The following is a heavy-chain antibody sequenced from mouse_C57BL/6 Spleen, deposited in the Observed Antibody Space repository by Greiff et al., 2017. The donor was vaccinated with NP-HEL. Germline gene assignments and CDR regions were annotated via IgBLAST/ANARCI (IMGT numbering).Heavy chain of an antibody. CDR2: ILPGSGST. Sequence: VKLMESGAELMKPGASVKLSCKATGYTFTGYWIEWVKQRPGHGLEWIGEILPGSGSTNYNEKFKGKATFTADTSSNTAYMQLSSLTTEDSAIYYCARKDYYGSSSYWYFDVWGTGTTVTVSS. CDR3: ARKDYYGSSSYWYFDV. J-gene: IGHJ1*03. CDR1: GYTFTGYW. V-gene: IGHV1-9*01. D-gene: IGHD1-1*01.